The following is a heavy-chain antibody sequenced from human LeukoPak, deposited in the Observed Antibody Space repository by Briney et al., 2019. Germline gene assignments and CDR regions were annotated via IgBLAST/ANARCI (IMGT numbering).Heavy chain of an antibody. V-gene: IGHV4-61*01. CDR2: IDYSGSA. CDR1: GGSVSSGSYY. D-gene: IGHD6-6*01. CDR3: ARDSSIAAHYFDY. J-gene: IGHJ4*02. Sequence: PSETLSLTCIVSGGSVSSGSYYWSWIRQPPGKELEWIGYIDYSGSAKYNPSLKSRVTISVGTSKNQFSLKLSSVTAADTAVYFCARDSSIAAHYFDYWGQGTQVTVSS.